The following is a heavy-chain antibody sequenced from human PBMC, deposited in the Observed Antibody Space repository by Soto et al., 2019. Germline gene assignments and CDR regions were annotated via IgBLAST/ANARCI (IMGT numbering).Heavy chain of an antibody. J-gene: IGHJ3*02. Sequence: SVEVSCKASGFNLLSFAVRWVRQTRGQRLEWIGSVVVGSGNTNYAPKLQGRVTMTTDTSTSTAYMELRSLRSDDTAVYYCARGDELPDAFDIWGQGTMVTLSS. D-gene: IGHD1-7*01. CDR3: ARGDELPDAFDI. CDR1: GFNLLSFA. CDR2: VVVGSGNT. V-gene: IGHV1-58*01.